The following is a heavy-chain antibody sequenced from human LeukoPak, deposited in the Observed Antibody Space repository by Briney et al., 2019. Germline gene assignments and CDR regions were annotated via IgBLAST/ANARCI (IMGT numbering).Heavy chain of an antibody. D-gene: IGHD2-2*01. J-gene: IGHJ5*02. CDR2: ISWNSGSI. CDR3: AKERRYCSSTSCYDWFDP. Sequence: GGSLRLSCAASGFTFDDYAMHWVRQAPGKGLEWVSGISWNSGSIGYADSVKGRFTISRDNAKNSLYLQMNSLRAEDTAVYYCAKERRYCSSTSCYDWFDPWGQGTLVTVSS. CDR1: GFTFDDYA. V-gene: IGHV3-9*01.